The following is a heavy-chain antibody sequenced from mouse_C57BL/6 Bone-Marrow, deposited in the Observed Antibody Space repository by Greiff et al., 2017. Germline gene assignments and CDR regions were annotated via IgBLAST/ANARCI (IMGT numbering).Heavy chain of an antibody. CDR3: ERRGWLLRDFDY. CDR2: IYPGSGST. CDR1: GYTFTSYW. D-gene: IGHD2-3*01. Sequence: QVQLQQPGAELVKPGASVKMSCKASGYTFTSYWITWVKQRPGQGLEWIGDIYPGSGSTNYNEKFKSKATLTVDPSSSTAYMQLSNLTSEDSAVYACERRGWLLRDFDYWGQGTTLTVSA. V-gene: IGHV1-55*01. J-gene: IGHJ2*01.